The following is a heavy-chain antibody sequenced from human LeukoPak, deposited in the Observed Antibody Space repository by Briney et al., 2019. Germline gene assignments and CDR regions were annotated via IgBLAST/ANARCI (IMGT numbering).Heavy chain of an antibody. V-gene: IGHV1-46*04. J-gene: IGHJ4*02. Sequence: GASVKVSCKASGYTVTRYHMYWVRQAPGQGLEWMGIINPSSGSTRYAQKLQGRVTVTTDTSTSTVYMELSSLTSEDTAVYYCVRDCYGGHSNGPDYWGQGAVVTVSS. D-gene: IGHD4-23*01. CDR2: INPSSGST. CDR3: VRDCYGGHSNGPDY. CDR1: GYTVTRYH.